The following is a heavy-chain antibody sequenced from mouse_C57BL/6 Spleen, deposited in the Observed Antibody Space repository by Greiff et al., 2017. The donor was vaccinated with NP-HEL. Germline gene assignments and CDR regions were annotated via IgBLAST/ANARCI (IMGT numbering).Heavy chain of an antibody. J-gene: IGHJ3*01. CDR3: TKAHYGSSYAY. V-gene: IGHV14-1*01. CDR2: IDPEDGDT. D-gene: IGHD1-1*01. CDR1: GFNIKDYY. Sequence: VHVKQSGAELVRPGASVKLSCTASGFNIKDYYMHWVKQRPEQGLEWIGRIDPEDGDTEYAPKFQGKATMTADTSSNTAYLQLSSLTSEDTAVYYCTKAHYGSSYAYWGQGTLVTVSA.